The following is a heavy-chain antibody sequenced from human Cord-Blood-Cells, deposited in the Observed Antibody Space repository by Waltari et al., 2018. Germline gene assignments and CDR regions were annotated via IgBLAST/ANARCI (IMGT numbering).Heavy chain of an antibody. CDR2: MNPNSGNT. D-gene: IGHD1-26*01. V-gene: IGHV1-8*03. CDR3: ARNPGSYSDY. Sequence: QVQLVQSGAEVKKPGASVKVASKPSGYTFPSYDITRVRQATGQGLEWMGWMNPNSGNTGYAQKFQGRVTITRNTSISTAYMELSSLRSEDTAVYYCARNPGSYSDYWGQGTLVTVSS. CDR1: GYTFPSYD. J-gene: IGHJ4*02.